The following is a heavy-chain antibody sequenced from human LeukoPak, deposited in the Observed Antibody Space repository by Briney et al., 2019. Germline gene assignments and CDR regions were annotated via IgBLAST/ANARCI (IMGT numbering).Heavy chain of an antibody. J-gene: IGHJ6*03. CDR2: IQYDGSNK. Sequence: QSGGSLRLSCAASGFTFSSYWMSWVRQAPGKGLEWVAFIQYDGSNKYYADSVKGRFTISRDNSKNTLYLQMNSLRAEDTSVYYCAKDPGNYESYYYMDVWGKGTTVTVSS. CDR1: GFTFSSYW. V-gene: IGHV3-30*02. CDR3: AKDPGNYESYYYMDV.